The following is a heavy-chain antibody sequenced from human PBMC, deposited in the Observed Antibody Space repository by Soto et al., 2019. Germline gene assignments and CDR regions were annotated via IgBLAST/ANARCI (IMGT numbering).Heavy chain of an antibody. V-gene: IGHV1-18*01. D-gene: IGHD3-10*01. CDR2: ISAYNGNT. J-gene: IGHJ6*02. Sequence: ASVKVSCKASGYTFTSYGISWVRQAPGQGLEWMGWISAYNGNTNYAQKLQGRVTMTTDTSTNTAYMELRSLRSDDTAVYYCASSYYGSGTPYYYGMDVWGQGTTVTVSS. CDR1: GYTFTSYG. CDR3: ASSYYGSGTPYYYGMDV.